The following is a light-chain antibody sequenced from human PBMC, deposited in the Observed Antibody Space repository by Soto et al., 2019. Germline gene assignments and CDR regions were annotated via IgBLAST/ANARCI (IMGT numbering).Light chain of an antibody. J-gene: IGLJ2*01. Sequence: QSALTQPASVSGSAGQSITISCSGTMRDVGAYNLVSWYQQHPGTAPKVIIYEVSNRPSGVSSRFSGSKSGKTASLTISGLQADDEADYYCSSYTSSSTVVFGGGTKLTVL. CDR2: EVS. CDR3: SSYTSSSTVV. V-gene: IGLV2-14*01. CDR1: MRDVGAYNL.